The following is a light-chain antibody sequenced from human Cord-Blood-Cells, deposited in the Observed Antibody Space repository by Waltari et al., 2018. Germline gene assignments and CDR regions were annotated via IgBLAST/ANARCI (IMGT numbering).Light chain of an antibody. CDR1: SSDVGSYNL. V-gene: IGLV2-23*01. CDR2: EGS. Sequence: QSALTQPASVSGSPGQSITISCTGTSSDVGSYNLVSCYPQHPGKAPKLMIYEGSKRPSGVSNPFSVSKSGNTASLTISGLQAEDEADYYCCSYAGSSTLVFGGGTKLTVL. CDR3: CSYAGSSTLV. J-gene: IGLJ3*02.